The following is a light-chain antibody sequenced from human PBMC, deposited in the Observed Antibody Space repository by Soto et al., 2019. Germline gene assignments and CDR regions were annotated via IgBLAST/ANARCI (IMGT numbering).Light chain of an antibody. J-gene: IGLJ1*01. CDR2: EVS. V-gene: IGLV2-14*01. CDR1: SSDVGGYNY. CDR3: SSYTSSSTLDV. Sequence: VLAQPASVSGSPGQSITISCTGTSSDVGGYNYVSWYQQHPGKAPKLMIYEVSNRPSGVSNRFSGSKSGNTASLTISGLQAEDEADYYCSSYTSSSTLDVFGTGTKVTVL.